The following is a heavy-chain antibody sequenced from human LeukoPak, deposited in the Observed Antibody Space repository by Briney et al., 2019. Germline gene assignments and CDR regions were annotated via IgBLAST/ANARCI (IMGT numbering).Heavy chain of an antibody. CDR1: GFTFSSYG. CDR3: AKVPHYYGSGSYRDPAFDM. CDR2: ISRNSDSI. D-gene: IGHD3-10*01. J-gene: IGHJ3*02. V-gene: IGHV3-9*01. Sequence: GGSLRLSCAASGFTFSSYGMHWVRQGPGKGLEWVAGISRNSDSIGYADSVKGRFTISRDNAKNSLYLQMNSLRPEDTALYYCAKVPHYYGSGSYRDPAFDMWGQGTMVTVSS.